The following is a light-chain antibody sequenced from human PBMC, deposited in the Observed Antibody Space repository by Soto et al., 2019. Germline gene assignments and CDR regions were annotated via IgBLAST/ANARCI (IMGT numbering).Light chain of an antibody. V-gene: IGKV3-15*01. CDR1: QSVSSN. Sequence: EIVMTHSPATLSVSPVGRATLSCRASQSVSSNLAWYQQKPGQAPRLLIYGASTRATGIPARFSGSGSGTEFTLTISSLQSEDFAVYYCQQRSNWPPTFGQGTKVDIK. CDR3: QQRSNWPPT. J-gene: IGKJ1*01. CDR2: GAS.